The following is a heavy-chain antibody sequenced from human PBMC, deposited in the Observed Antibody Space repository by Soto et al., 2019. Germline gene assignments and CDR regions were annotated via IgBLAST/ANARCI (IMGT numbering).Heavy chain of an antibody. J-gene: IGHJ5*02. CDR2: INVYIGNT. V-gene: IGHV1-18*01. Sequence: QVQLVQSGGEVKKPGASVKVSCKASGYTFTNYGIRWVRQAPGQGLEWMGWINVYIGNTKDAQKVEGRVTMTTDTSTSTAYTELMSLRSDDTAVYYCASGVGSVSYYNQYNWFDPWGKGSLVTVSS. D-gene: IGHD3-10*01. CDR3: ASGVGSVSYYNQYNWFDP. CDR1: GYTFTNYG.